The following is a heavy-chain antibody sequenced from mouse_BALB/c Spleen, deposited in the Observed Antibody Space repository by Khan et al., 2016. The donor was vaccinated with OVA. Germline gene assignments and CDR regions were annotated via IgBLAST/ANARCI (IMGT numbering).Heavy chain of an antibody. CDR2: ISSVAYSI. Sequence: EVELVESGGGLVQPGGSRKLSCAASGFTFIDYGMAWVRQTPGKGPEWIAFISSVAYSIYYADTVTGRFTISRENATNTLYLEMSSLRSDDTAMYYCVRGVFAYWGQGTLVTVSA. CDR1: GFTFIDYG. J-gene: IGHJ3*01. CDR3: VRGVFAY. V-gene: IGHV5-15*02.